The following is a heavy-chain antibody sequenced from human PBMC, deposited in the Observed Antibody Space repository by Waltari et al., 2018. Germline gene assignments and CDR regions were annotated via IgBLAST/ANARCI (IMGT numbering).Heavy chain of an antibody. CDR3: ARDRGRGLYLDS. J-gene: IGHJ4*02. D-gene: IGHD2-15*01. V-gene: IGHV4-4*02. CDR1: GDSVSSSSL. Sequence: QLQLQESGPGLVKPSGTLSLTCAVSGDSVSSSSLWNWVRQSPGKGLEWIGQVHGGSGRTNYNPSFEGRVTASVDTSNNQFSLRLTSATAADTAVYYCARDRGRGLYLDSWGPGTLVTVS. CDR2: VHGGSGRT.